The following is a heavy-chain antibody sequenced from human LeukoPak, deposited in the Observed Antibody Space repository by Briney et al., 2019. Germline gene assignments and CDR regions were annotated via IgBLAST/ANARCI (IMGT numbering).Heavy chain of an antibody. Sequence: ASVKVSCKASGYTFTSYYMHWVRQAPGQGLEWMGIINPSGGSTSYAQKFQGRVTMTRNTSISTAYMELSSLRSEDTAVYYCARGYYDSSGYLNWFDPWGQGTLVTVSS. CDR2: INPSGGST. CDR3: ARGYYDSSGYLNWFDP. CDR1: GYTFTSYY. V-gene: IGHV1-46*01. J-gene: IGHJ5*02. D-gene: IGHD3-22*01.